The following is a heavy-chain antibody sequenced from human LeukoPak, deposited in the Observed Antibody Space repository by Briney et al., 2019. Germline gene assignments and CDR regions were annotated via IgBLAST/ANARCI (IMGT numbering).Heavy chain of an antibody. V-gene: IGHV4-34*01. Sequence: SETLSLTCAVYGGSFSGYYWSWIRQPPGKGLEWIGEINHSGSTNYNPSLKSRVTISVDTSKNQFSLKLSSVTAADTAVYYCARDPGENYPYNWFDPWGQGTLVTVSS. D-gene: IGHD5-24*01. CDR3: ARDPGENYPYNWFDP. CDR2: INHSGST. J-gene: IGHJ5*02. CDR1: GGSFSGYY.